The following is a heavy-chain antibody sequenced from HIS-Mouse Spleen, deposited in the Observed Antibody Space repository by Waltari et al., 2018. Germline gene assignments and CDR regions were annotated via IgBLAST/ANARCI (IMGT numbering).Heavy chain of an antibody. D-gene: IGHD6-13*01. V-gene: IGHV4-39*07. Sequence: QLQLQESGPGLVKPSETLSLTCTVSGGSISSSSYYWGWIRQPPGKGLEWIGSFYYRGSTYVNTSLTSRVSISVDTSKKQFSLKLSSVTAADTAVYYCAREIPYSSSWYDWYFDLWGRGTLVTVSS. CDR3: AREIPYSSSWYDWYFDL. J-gene: IGHJ2*01. CDR2: FYYRGST. CDR1: GGSISSSSYY.